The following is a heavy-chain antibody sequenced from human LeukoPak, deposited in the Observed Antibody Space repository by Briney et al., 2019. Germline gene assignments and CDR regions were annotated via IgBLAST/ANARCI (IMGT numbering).Heavy chain of an antibody. V-gene: IGHV4-39*01. J-gene: IGHJ4*02. D-gene: IGHD3-10*01. CDR2: IDYSGST. Sequence: TSETLSLTCSVSGVSISSSSYYWGWIRQPPGKGLEWIGFIDYSGSTYYNPSLTSRLTISVAPSKNTFSLKVSSVTATDTAVYDCASHRAGGSGMAVDYWGQGTLVTVSS. CDR3: ASHRAGGSGMAVDY. CDR1: GVSISSSSYY.